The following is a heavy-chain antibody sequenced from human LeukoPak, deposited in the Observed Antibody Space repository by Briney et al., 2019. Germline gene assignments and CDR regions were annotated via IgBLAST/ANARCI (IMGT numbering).Heavy chain of an antibody. D-gene: IGHD3-3*01. J-gene: IGHJ5*02. CDR1: GGSFSGYY. V-gene: IGHV4-34*01. Sequence: SETLSLTCAVYGGSFSGYYWSWIRQPPGKGLEWIGEINHSGSTNYNPSLKSRVTISVDTSKNQFSLKLSSVTAADTVVYYCARVGDNFWSGYSNWFDPWGQGTLATVSS. CDR3: ARVGDNFWSGYSNWFDP. CDR2: INHSGST.